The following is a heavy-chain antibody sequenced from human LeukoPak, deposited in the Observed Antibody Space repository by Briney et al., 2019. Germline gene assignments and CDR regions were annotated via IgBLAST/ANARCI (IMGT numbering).Heavy chain of an antibody. D-gene: IGHD1-26*01. CDR3: AREWELPGSWFDP. Sequence: SETLSLTCTVSGGSISSSSYYWGWIRQPPGKGLEWIGSIYYSGSTYYNPSLKSRVTISVDTSKNQFSLKLSSVTAADTAVYYCAREWELPGSWFDPWGQGTLVTVSS. CDR1: GGSISSSSYY. CDR2: IYYSGST. J-gene: IGHJ5*02. V-gene: IGHV4-39*01.